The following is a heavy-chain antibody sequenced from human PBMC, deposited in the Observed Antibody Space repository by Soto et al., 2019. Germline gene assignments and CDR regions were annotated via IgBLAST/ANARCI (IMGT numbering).Heavy chain of an antibody. CDR3: AMSTVYYYYGMDV. Sequence: PGESLQISCKGSGYSFTSYWIGWVRQMPGKGLEWMGIIYPGDSDTRYSPSFQGQVTISADKSISTAYLQWSSLKASDTAMYYCAMSTVYYYYGMDVWGQGTTVTVSS. CDR2: IYPGDSDT. D-gene: IGHD4-17*01. J-gene: IGHJ6*02. V-gene: IGHV5-51*01. CDR1: GYSFTSYW.